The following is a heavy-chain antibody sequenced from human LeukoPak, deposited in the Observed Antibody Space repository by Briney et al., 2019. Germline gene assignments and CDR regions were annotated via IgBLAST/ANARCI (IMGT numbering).Heavy chain of an antibody. CDR3: ARVTIVRGVIPFYYFDY. D-gene: IGHD3-10*01. J-gene: IGHJ4*02. CDR1: GYTFTSYY. CDR2: INPSGGST. V-gene: IGHV1-46*01. Sequence: ASVKVSCKASGYTFTSYYMHWVRQAPGQGLEWMGIINPSGGSTSYAQKFQGRVTMTRDTSTSTVYMELSSLRSEDTAVYYCARVTIVRGVIPFYYFDYWGQGTLVTVSS.